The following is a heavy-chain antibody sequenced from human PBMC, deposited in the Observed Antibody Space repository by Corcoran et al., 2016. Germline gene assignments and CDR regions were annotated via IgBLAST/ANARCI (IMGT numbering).Heavy chain of an antibody. D-gene: IGHD3-10*01. V-gene: IGHV3-30*18. Sequence: QVQLVESGGGVVQPGRSLRLSCAASGFTFITYGMHWVRQAPGKGLEWVTVISYDGSNKYYADSVKGRFTISRDNSKNTLYLQMNSLRVEDTAMYYCAKGGGGQGSGGAFNIWGQGTVVSVSS. CDR3: AKGGGGQGSGGAFNI. J-gene: IGHJ3*02. CDR2: ISYDGSNK. CDR1: GFTFITYG.